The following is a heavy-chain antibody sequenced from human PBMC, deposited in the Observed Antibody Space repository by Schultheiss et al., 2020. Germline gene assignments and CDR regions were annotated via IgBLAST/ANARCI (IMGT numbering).Heavy chain of an antibody. V-gene: IGHV1-8*01. CDR2: MNPKSGNT. CDR1: GYNFTNYD. J-gene: IGHJ5*02. CDR3: ARSGLRIQLWSRRGNWFDP. D-gene: IGHD5-18*01. Sequence: ASVKVSCKASGYNFTNYDMNWLRQAPGQRPEWMGWMNPKSGNTGYVQKFQGRVTMTRNTSISTAYMELSSLSSEDTAVYYCARSGLRIQLWSRRGNWFDPWGQGTLVTVSS.